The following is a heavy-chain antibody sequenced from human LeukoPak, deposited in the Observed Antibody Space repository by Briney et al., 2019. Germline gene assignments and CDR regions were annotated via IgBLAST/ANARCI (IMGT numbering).Heavy chain of an antibody. CDR1: GFTFSSYA. D-gene: IGHD2-21*02. V-gene: IGHV3-23*01. Sequence: GGSLRLSCAASGFTFSSYAMSWVRQAPGKGLEWVSAISGSGGSTYYADSVKGRFTISGDNSKNTLYLQMNSLRAEDTAVYYCAKGALFCGGDCYSPADAFGIWGQGTMVTVSS. CDR3: AKGALFCGGDCYSPADAFGI. CDR2: ISGSGGST. J-gene: IGHJ3*02.